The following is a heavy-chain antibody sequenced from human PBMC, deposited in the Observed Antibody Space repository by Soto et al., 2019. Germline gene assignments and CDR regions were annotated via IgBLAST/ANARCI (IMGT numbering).Heavy chain of an antibody. CDR3: ARLSSTMVRGVGVFDP. Sequence: PSETLSLTCTVSGGSSSSSSYYWSWIRQPPGKGLEWIGYIYNTGSTNFNPSLKSRDTISLDTSKNQFSLKLSSVTAADTAVYYCARLSSTMVRGVGVFDPWGQGTLVTVSS. J-gene: IGHJ5*02. CDR1: GGSSSSSSYY. D-gene: IGHD3-10*01. V-gene: IGHV4-61*01. CDR2: IYNTGST.